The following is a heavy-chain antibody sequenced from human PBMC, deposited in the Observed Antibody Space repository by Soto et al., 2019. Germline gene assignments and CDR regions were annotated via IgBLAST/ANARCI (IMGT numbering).Heavy chain of an antibody. J-gene: IGHJ4*02. Sequence: QVQLVESGGGVVQPGGSLRLSCAASGFTFSNFVMHWVRQAPGKGLAWVAATSYDGKNKDHADSVKGRFTIYRDNSKNTLYLQMNSLRHEDTAVYFCARERAIAATGIFYYWGQGTLVTVSS. CDR2: TSYDGKNK. D-gene: IGHD6-13*01. CDR1: GFTFSNFV. V-gene: IGHV3-30*04. CDR3: ARERAIAATGIFYY.